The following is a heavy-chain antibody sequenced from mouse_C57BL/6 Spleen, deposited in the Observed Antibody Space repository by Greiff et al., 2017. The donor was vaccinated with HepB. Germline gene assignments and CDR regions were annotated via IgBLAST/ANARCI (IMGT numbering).Heavy chain of an antibody. V-gene: IGHV1-80*01. CDR2: IYPGDGDT. CDR3: ARSRDYSNYYYAMDY. Sequence: QVQLKESGAELVKPGASVKISCKASGYAFSSYWMNWVKQRPGKGLEWIGQIYPGDGDTNYNGKFKGKATLTADKSSSTAYMQLSSLTSEDSAVYFGARSRDYSNYYYAMDYWGQGTSVTVSS. D-gene: IGHD2-5*01. CDR1: GYAFSSYW. J-gene: IGHJ4*01.